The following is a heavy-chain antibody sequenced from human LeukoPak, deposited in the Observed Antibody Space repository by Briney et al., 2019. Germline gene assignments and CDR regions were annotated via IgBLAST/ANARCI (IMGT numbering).Heavy chain of an antibody. CDR3: ARDYGAKRVFDY. V-gene: IGHV1-69*06. D-gene: IGHD4-23*01. CDR1: GGTFSSYA. CDR2: IIPIFGTS. J-gene: IGHJ4*02. Sequence: ASVTVSCKASGGTFSSYAISWVRQAPGQGLEWMGGIIPIFGTSNYAQKFQGRVTITADKSTSTAYMELSSLRSEDTAVYYCARDYGAKRVFDYWGQGTLVTVSS.